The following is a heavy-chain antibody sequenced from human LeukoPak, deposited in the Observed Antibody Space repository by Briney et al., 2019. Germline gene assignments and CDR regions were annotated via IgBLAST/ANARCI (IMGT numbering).Heavy chain of an antibody. CDR1: GGTFSSYA. CDR2: IIPILGIA. CDR3: ASDDIVVVPAATPPYYYYYGMDV. Sequence: SVKVSCKASGGTFSSYAISRVRQAPGQGLEWMGRIIPILGIANYAQKFQGRVTITADKSTSTAYMELSSLRSEDTAVYYCASDDIVVVPAATPPYYYYYGMDVWGQGTTVTVSS. J-gene: IGHJ6*02. V-gene: IGHV1-69*04. D-gene: IGHD2-2*01.